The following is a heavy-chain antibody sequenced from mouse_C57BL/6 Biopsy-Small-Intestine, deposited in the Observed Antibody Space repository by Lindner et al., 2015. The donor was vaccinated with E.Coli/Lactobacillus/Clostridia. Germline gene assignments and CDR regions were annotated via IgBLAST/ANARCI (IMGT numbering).Heavy chain of an antibody. J-gene: IGHJ3*01. V-gene: IGHV1-4*01. Sequence: SVKVSCKASGATVTSPISWVRQAPGQGLEWMGSIIPIFGSSNYAQNFRDRVTITADEFTSTAYMELRSLTSEDTAVYYCTRDGGIVGTTVRFDYWGQGTLVTVS. CDR3: TRDGGIVGTTVRFDY. CDR2: IIPIFGSS. CDR1: GATVTSP. D-gene: IGHD2-12*01.